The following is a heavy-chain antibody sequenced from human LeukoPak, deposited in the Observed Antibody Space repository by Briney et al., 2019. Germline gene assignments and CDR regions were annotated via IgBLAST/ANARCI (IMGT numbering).Heavy chain of an antibody. CDR1: GYTFTSYD. CDR3: ARGRRVSSEGAFDI. Sequence: AASVKVSCKASGYTFTSYDINWVRQATGQGLEWMGWMNPNSGNTGYAQKFQGRVTITRNTSISTAYMELSSLRSEDTAVYYCARGRRVSSEGAFDIWGQGTMVSVSS. V-gene: IGHV1-8*03. D-gene: IGHD6-6*01. J-gene: IGHJ3*02. CDR2: MNPNSGNT.